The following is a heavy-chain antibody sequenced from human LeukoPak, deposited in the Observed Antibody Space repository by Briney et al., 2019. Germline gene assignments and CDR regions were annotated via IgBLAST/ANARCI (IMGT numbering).Heavy chain of an antibody. Sequence: GGSLRLSCAASGFTFSSYGMHWVRQAPGKGLEWVAVISYDGSNKYYADSVKGRFTISRDNSKNTLYLQMNSLRAEDTAVYYCARGRRIAAADDYYYYTDVWGKGTTVTVSS. D-gene: IGHD6-13*01. CDR2: ISYDGSNK. J-gene: IGHJ6*03. CDR3: ARGRRIAAADDYYYYTDV. V-gene: IGHV3-30*19. CDR1: GFTFSSYG.